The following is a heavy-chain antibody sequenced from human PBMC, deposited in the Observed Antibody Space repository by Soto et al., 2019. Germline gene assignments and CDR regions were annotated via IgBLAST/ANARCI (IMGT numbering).Heavy chain of an antibody. CDR2: IYYSGST. J-gene: IGHJ4*02. CDR3: GRAVRLAYYFDY. CDR1: GGSISSGGYY. V-gene: IGHV4-31*03. Sequence: SETLSLTCTVSGGSISSGGYYWSWIRQHPGKGLEWIGYIYYSGSTYYNPSLKSRVTISVDTSKNQFSLKLSSVTAADTAVYYCGRAVRLAYYFDYWGQGTLVTVSS. D-gene: IGHD4-17*01.